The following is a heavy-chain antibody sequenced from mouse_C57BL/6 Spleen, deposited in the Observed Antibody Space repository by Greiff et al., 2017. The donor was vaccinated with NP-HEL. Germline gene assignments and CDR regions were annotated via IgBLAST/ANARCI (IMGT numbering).Heavy chain of an antibody. Sequence: LVESGPELVKPGASVKISCKASGYAFSSSWMNWVKQRPGKGLEWIGRIYPGDGDTNYNGKFKGKATLTADKSSSTAYMQLSSLTSEDSAVYFCARESGSSYLDYWGQGTTLTVSS. J-gene: IGHJ2*01. CDR2: IYPGDGDT. CDR3: ARESGSSYLDY. CDR1: GYAFSSSW. V-gene: IGHV1-82*01. D-gene: IGHD1-1*01.